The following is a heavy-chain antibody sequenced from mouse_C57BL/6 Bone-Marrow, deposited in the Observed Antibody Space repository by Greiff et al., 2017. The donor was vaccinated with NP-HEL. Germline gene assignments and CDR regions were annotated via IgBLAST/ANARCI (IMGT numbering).Heavy chain of an antibody. V-gene: IGHV1-61*01. D-gene: IGHD2-4*01. CDR1: GYTFTSYW. CDR2: IYPSDSET. J-gene: IGHJ4*01. Sequence: QVQLQQPGAELVRPGSSVKLSCKASGYTFTSYWMDWVKQRPGQGLEWIGNIYPSDSETHYNQKFKDKATLTVDKSSSTAYMQLSSLTSEDSAVYYCARLDDYDPYYYAMDYWGQGTSVTVSS. CDR3: ARLDDYDPYYYAMDY.